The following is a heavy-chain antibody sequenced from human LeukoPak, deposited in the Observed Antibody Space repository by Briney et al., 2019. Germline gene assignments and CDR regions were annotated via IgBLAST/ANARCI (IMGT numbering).Heavy chain of an antibody. Sequence: SETLSLTCTVSGGSISSYYWSWIRQHPGKGLEWIGYIYYSGSTYYNPSLKSRVTISVDTSKNQFSLKLSSVTAADTAVYYCARSLGNTIFGVVINTNWFDPWGQGTLVTVSS. CDR3: ARSLGNTIFGVVINTNWFDP. J-gene: IGHJ5*02. D-gene: IGHD3-3*01. CDR1: GGSISSYY. CDR2: IYYSGST. V-gene: IGHV4-59*06.